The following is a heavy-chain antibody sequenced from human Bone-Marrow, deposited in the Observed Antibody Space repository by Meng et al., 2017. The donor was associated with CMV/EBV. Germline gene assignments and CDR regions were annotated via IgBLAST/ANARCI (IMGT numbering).Heavy chain of an antibody. CDR3: ARDFTGIVVVPAARYGMDV. J-gene: IGHJ6*02. CDR1: FSSYT. Sequence: FSSYTISWVRQAPGQGLEWMGRIIPILGIANYAQKFQGRVTITADKSTSTAYMELSSLRSEDTAVYYCARDFTGIVVVPAARYGMDVWGQGTTVTVSS. D-gene: IGHD2-2*01. CDR2: IIPILGIA. V-gene: IGHV1-69*04.